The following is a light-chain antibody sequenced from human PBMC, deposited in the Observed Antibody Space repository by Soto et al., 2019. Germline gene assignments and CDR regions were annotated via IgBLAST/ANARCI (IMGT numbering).Light chain of an antibody. J-gene: IGKJ1*01. V-gene: IGKV3-20*01. CDR3: QQYGSSPPGT. CDR1: QNVRGSY. CDR2: AAS. Sequence: EIVLSQSPGTLSLSPGETASLSCRASQNVRGSYLAWYQQKPGQAPRLLISAASRRATGVPDRFSGSGSGTDFTLTISRLEPEDFAVYYCQQYGSSPPGTFGQGTKVEIK.